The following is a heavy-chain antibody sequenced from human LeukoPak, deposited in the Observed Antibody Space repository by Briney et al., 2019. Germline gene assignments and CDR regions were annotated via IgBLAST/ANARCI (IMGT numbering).Heavy chain of an antibody. CDR3: ARNPPWGSSYFHY. V-gene: IGHV4-59*01. D-gene: IGHD7-27*01. Sequence: SETLSLTCSVSGASITNYYWSWIRQPPGKGLEWIGYIYYTGSTKYNPSLRSRVTIAVDTAKKQFSLKLSSVTTADTAVYYCARNPPWGSSYFHYWGQGTLVTVSS. CDR2: IYYTGST. J-gene: IGHJ4*02. CDR1: GASITNYY.